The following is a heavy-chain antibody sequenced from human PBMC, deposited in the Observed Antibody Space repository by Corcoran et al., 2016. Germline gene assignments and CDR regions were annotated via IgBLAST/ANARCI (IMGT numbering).Heavy chain of an antibody. Sequence: EVQLVESGGGLIQPGGSLRLSCAASGFTVSSNYMSWVRQAPGKGLEWVSVIYSGGSTYYADSVKGRFTISRDNSKNTLYLQMNSLRAEDTAVYYCAGGGRGNYYYYGMDVWGQGTTVTVSS. D-gene: IGHD3-10*01. J-gene: IGHJ6*02. CDR2: IYSGGST. CDR1: GFTVSSNY. V-gene: IGHV3-53*01. CDR3: AGGGRGNYYYYGMDV.